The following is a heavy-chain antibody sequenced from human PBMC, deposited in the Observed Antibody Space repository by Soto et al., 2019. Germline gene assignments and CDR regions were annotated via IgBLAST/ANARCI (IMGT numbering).Heavy chain of an antibody. V-gene: IGHV3-11*01. D-gene: IGHD4-4*01. CDR2: ISSSGSTI. J-gene: IGHJ4*02. CDR3: AREGQVTTFASDY. Sequence: GESLKISCAASGFTFSDYYMSWIRQAPGKGLEWVSYISSSGSTIYYADSVKGRFTISRDNAKNSLYLQMNSLRAEDTAVYYCAREGQVTTFASDYWGQGTLVTVSS. CDR1: GFTFSDYY.